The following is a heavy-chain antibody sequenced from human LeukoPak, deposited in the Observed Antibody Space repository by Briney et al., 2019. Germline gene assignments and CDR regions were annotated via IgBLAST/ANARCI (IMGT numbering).Heavy chain of an antibody. CDR1: GGTFSSYA. V-gene: IGHV1-69*05. Sequence: SVKVSCKASGGTFSSYAISWVRQAPGQGLEWMGGIIPIFGTANYAQKFQGRVTITTDESTSTAYMELSSLRSEDTAVYYCAREGRSYGSFDYWGQGTLVTVSS. CDR3: AREGRSYGSFDY. D-gene: IGHD5-18*01. J-gene: IGHJ4*02. CDR2: IIPIFGTA.